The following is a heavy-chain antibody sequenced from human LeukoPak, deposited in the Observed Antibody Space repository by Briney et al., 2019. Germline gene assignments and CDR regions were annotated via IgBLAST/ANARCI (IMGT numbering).Heavy chain of an antibody. Sequence: SVLVSCKASGYTFTGYYMHWVRQAPGQGLGWMGWINPNSGGTNYAQKFQGRGIMTRDTSISTAYMELSRLRLDDTAVYYCARVPEHYQVDYLDYWGQETLATVSS. CDR1: GYTFTGYY. D-gene: IGHD3-3*02. CDR2: INPNSGGT. V-gene: IGHV1-2*02. J-gene: IGHJ4*02. CDR3: ARVPEHYQVDYLDY.